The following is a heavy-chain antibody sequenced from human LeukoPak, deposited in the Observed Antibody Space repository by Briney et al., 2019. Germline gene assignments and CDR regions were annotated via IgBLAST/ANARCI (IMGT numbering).Heavy chain of an antibody. D-gene: IGHD6-25*01. CDR3: ARVIVGGLGGYYYMDV. J-gene: IGHJ6*03. CDR1: GGSISSSSYY. CDR2: IYYSGST. Sequence: SETLSLTCTVSGGSISSSSYYWGWIRQPPGKGLEWIGSIYYSGSTYYNPSLKSRVTISVDTSKNQFSLKLSSVTAADTAVYYCARVIVGGLGGYYYMDVWGKGITVTVSS. V-gene: IGHV4-39*07.